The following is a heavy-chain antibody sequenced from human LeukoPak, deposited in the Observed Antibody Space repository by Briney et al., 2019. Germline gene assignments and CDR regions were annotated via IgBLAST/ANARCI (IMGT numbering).Heavy chain of an antibody. CDR1: GGSISSSSYY. D-gene: IGHD6-13*01. J-gene: IGHJ4*02. CDR2: IYYSGST. V-gene: IGHV4-39*07. Sequence: KPSETLSLTCTVSGGSISSSSYYWGWIRQPPGKGLEWIGSIYYSGSTYYNPSLKSRVTISVDTSKNQFSLKLSSVTAADTAVYYCARESLQQLVVSFDYWGQGTLVTVSS. CDR3: ARESLQQLVVSFDY.